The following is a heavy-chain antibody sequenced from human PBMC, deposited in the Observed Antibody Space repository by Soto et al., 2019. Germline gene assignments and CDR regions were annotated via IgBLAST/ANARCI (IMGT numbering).Heavy chain of an antibody. D-gene: IGHD1-26*01. CDR3: ASSRGSPVPLDY. J-gene: IGHJ4*02. Sequence: SETLSLTCTVSGDSISSGPYSWGWVRQPPGKGLEWIGTFYHSGNTYYNPSLERRVTISVDRSKNQFSLKLSSVTAADTAVYYCASSRGSPVPLDYWGQGTLVTVSS. V-gene: IGHV4-39*07. CDR2: FYHSGNT. CDR1: GDSISSGPYS.